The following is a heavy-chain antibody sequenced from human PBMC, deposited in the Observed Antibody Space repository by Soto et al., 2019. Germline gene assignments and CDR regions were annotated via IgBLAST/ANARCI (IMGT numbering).Heavy chain of an antibody. D-gene: IGHD6-19*01. CDR1: GFTFITSF. J-gene: IGHJ4*02. Sequence: GGSLRLSCVASGFTFITSFMGWVRQAPGKGPEWVANINQDGGGTYYVDSVEGRFTISRDNAKDSLYLQMNSLRGEDTAVYYCARYFRGSGRYFFDYWGQGTLVTVSS. CDR2: INQDGGGT. V-gene: IGHV3-7*03. CDR3: ARYFRGSGRYFFDY.